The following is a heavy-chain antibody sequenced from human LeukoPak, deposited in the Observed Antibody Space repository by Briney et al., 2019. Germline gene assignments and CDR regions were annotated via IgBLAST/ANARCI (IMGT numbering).Heavy chain of an antibody. CDR3: ARSVGATTPFDY. CDR2: IYYSGST. Sequence: SETLSLTCTVSGGSISSYYWSWMRQPPGKGLEWIGYIYYSGSTNYNPSLKSRVTISLDTSKNQFSLKLSSVTAADTAVYYCARSVGATTPFDYWGQGTLVTVSS. J-gene: IGHJ4*02. D-gene: IGHD1-26*01. CDR1: GGSISSYY. V-gene: IGHV4-59*01.